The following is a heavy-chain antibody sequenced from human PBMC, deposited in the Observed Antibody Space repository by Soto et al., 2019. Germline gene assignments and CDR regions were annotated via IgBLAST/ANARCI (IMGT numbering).Heavy chain of an antibody. D-gene: IGHD3-3*01. Sequence: ASVKVSCKASGYTFTSYAMHWVRQAPGQRLEWMGWINAGNGNTKYSQKFQGRVTITRDTSASTAYMELSSLRSEDTAVYYCARSLWHYDFWSGYYTDYYYGMDVWGQGTTVTVS. CDR2: INAGNGNT. V-gene: IGHV1-3*01. CDR3: ARSLWHYDFWSGYYTDYYYGMDV. J-gene: IGHJ6*02. CDR1: GYTFTSYA.